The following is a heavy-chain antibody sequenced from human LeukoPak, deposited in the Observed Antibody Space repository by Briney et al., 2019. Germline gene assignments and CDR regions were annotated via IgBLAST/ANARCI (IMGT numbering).Heavy chain of an antibody. V-gene: IGHV4-4*07. Sequence: SETLSLTCTVSGGSISSYYWNWIRQPAGRGLEWIGRIYSSGSTNYNPSLKSRVTMSVDTYKNQFSLKLSSVTAADTAVYYCARGPSSFGGRFDPWGQGTLVAVSS. CDR3: ARGPSSFGGRFDP. CDR2: IYSSGST. D-gene: IGHD3-10*01. J-gene: IGHJ5*02. CDR1: GGSISSYY.